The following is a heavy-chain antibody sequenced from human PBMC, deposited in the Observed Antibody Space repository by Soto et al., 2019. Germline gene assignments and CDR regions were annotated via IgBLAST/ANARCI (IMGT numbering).Heavy chain of an antibody. V-gene: IGHV3-30-3*01. CDR3: ARDRPSPYCSSTSCSSYFDY. Sequence: GGSLRLSCAASGFTFSTYAMQWVRQAPGKGLEWVAVISYDGSNKYYADSVKGRFTISRDNSKNTLYLQMNSLRAEDTAVYYCARDRPSPYCSSTSCSSYFDYWGRGTQVTVSS. D-gene: IGHD2-2*01. CDR1: GFTFSTYA. J-gene: IGHJ4*02. CDR2: ISYDGSNK.